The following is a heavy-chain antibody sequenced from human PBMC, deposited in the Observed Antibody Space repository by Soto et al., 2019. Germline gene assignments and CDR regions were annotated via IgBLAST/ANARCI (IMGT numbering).Heavy chain of an antibody. CDR2: ISAYNGNT. V-gene: IGHV1-18*01. CDR3: ARDSRTTVTTAQTPDAFDI. CDR1: GYTFTSYG. Sequence: QVQLVQSGAEVKKPGASVKVSCKASGYTFTSYGISWVRQAPGQGLEWMGWISAYNGNTNYAQKLQGRVTMTTDTSTSTAYMELRSLRSDDTAVYYCARDSRTTVTTAQTPDAFDIWGQGTMVTVSS. D-gene: IGHD4-17*01. J-gene: IGHJ3*02.